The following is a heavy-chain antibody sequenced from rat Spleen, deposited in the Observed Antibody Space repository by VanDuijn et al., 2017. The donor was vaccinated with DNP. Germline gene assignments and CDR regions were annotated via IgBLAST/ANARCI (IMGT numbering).Heavy chain of an antibody. V-gene: IGHV3-1*01. CDR2: ISYRGST. CDR3: ARWSFYFDY. J-gene: IGHJ2*01. CDR1: GYSITSHY. Sequence: EVQLQESGPGPVKPSQLLSLTCSVTGYSITSHYWGWIRQFPGNKMEWIGHISYRGSTTYNPSLKSRISITRDTSENQFFLQLNSVTTEDTATYYCARWSFYFDYWGQGVMVTVSS.